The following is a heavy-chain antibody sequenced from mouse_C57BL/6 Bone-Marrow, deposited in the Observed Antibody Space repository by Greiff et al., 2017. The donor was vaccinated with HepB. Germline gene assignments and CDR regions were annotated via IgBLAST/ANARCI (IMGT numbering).Heavy chain of an antibody. CDR2: ISNGGGST. CDR3: ARLQYHGYFDV. J-gene: IGHJ1*03. V-gene: IGHV5-12*01. Sequence: EVNVVESGGGLVQPGGSLKLSCAASGFTFSDYYMYWVRQTPEKRLEWVAYISNGGGSTYYPDTVKGRFTISRDNAKNTLYLQMSRLKSEDTAMYYCARLQYHGYFDVWGTGTTVTVSS. CDR1: GFTFSDYY. D-gene: IGHD5-1*01.